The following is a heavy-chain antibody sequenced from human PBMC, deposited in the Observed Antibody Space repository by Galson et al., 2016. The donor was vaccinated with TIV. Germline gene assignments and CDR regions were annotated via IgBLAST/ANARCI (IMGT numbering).Heavy chain of an antibody. J-gene: IGHJ4*02. CDR3: AKESDWGVAEFDF. V-gene: IGHV1-2*02. Sequence: SVKVSCKASGYRFIGYYIRWVRQAPGRGPEWMGCINPGNGDTKYAQIFQGSVTLTWDTSVSTAYMELTSLRSDDTAVYFCAKESDWGVAEFDFWGQGTPVSVSS. CDR1: GYRFIGYY. D-gene: IGHD2-21*01. CDR2: INPGNGDT.